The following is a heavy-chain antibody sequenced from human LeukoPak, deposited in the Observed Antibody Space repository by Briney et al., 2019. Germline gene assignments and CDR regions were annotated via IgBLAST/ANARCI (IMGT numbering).Heavy chain of an antibody. D-gene: IGHD3-10*01. CDR3: ARDGRFGELTPDY. Sequence: VASVKVSCKASGGTFSSYAISWVRQAPGQGLEWMGRIIPILGIANYAQKFQGRVTITADKSTSTAYMELSSLRSEDTAVYYCARDGRFGELTPDYWGQGTLVTVSS. J-gene: IGHJ4*02. CDR1: GGTFSSYA. CDR2: IIPILGIA. V-gene: IGHV1-69*04.